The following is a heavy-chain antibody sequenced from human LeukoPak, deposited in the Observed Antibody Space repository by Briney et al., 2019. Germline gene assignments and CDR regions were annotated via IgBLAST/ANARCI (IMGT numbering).Heavy chain of an antibody. V-gene: IGHV3-11*06. CDR1: GSSVSDYY. CDR3: ARTDYYDKSIDY. CDR2: LSGTTGYT. Sequence: GGSLRLSCAASGSSVSDYYMSWIRQTPGKGLEWVSYLSGTTGYTNSADSVKGRFTISRDIAKNSLYLQMNSLRAEDTAVYYCARTDYYDKSIDYWGQGTLVTVSS. J-gene: IGHJ4*02. D-gene: IGHD3-22*01.